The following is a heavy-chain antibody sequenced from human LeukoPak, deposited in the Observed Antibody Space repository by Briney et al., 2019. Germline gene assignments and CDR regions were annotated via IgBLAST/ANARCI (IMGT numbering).Heavy chain of an antibody. V-gene: IGHV1-69*01. CDR2: IIPFFGTA. CDR3: ARVTQTDYDFDY. Sequence: ASVTVSCKASGGTFNTSPLSWLRQAPGQGPEWMGGIIPFFGTANYAQKFQDRVTITADASSSTAYMELSSLRSDDTAVYYCARVTQTDYDFDYWGQGTLVTVSS. D-gene: IGHD4-17*01. J-gene: IGHJ4*02. CDR1: GGTFNTSP.